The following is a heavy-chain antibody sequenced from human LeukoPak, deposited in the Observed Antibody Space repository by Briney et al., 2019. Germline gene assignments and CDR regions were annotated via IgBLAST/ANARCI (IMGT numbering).Heavy chain of an antibody. CDR1: GYSFTSYW. V-gene: IGHV5-51*01. D-gene: IGHD3-10*01. Sequence: SGESLKISCKGSGYSFTSYWIGWVRQMPGKGLKWMGIIYPGDSDTRYSPSFQGQVTISADKSISTAYLQWSSLKASDTAMYYCASNSGSYWTTGIGYYYYGMDVWGQGTTVTVSS. CDR3: ASNSGSYWTTGIGYYYYGMDV. J-gene: IGHJ6*02. CDR2: IYPGDSDT.